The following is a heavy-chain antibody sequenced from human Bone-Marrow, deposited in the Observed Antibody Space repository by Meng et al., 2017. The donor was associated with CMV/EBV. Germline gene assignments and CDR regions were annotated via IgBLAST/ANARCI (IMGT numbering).Heavy chain of an antibody. CDR3: ARPQNYDFWSGYRPYYYYGMDV. D-gene: IGHD3-3*01. CDR2: ISSSSSYI. J-gene: IGHJ6*02. Sequence: VGSLRLSCAASGVTFSSYSMNWVRQAPGKGLEWVSSISSSSSYIYYADSVKGRFTISRDNAKNSLYLQMNSLRAEDTAVYYCARPQNYDFWSGYRPYYYYGMDVWGQGTTVPVSS. CDR1: GVTFSSYS. V-gene: IGHV3-21*01.